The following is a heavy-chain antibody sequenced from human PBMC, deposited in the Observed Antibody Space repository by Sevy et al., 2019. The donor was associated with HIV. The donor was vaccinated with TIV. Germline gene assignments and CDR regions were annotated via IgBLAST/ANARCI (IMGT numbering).Heavy chain of an antibody. D-gene: IGHD3-3*01. Sequence: GESLKISCAASGFTFSSYEMNWVRQAPGKGLEWVSYISNSGNTIYYADSVKGRFTISRDNAKNSLYLQMNSLRAEDMAAYYCARRYYDFWSGYYRGTYGMDVWGQGTTVTVSS. CDR1: GFTFSSYE. V-gene: IGHV3-48*03. CDR2: ISNSGNTI. J-gene: IGHJ6*02. CDR3: ARRYYDFWSGYYRGTYGMDV.